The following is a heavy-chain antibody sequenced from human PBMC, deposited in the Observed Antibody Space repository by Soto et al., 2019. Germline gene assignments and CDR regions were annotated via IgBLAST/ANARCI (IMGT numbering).Heavy chain of an antibody. J-gene: IGHJ4*02. Sequence: GGSLRLSCTVSGFAFNNYGINWVRQAPGKGLEWVSYISTGGSTIFYADSVKGRFTISRDNDKNSLSLQMDSLRADDTGVYYCARGSPQFWQLFDNWGQGALVTVSS. CDR3: ARGSPQFWQLFDN. CDR2: ISTGGSTI. D-gene: IGHD3-3*01. V-gene: IGHV3-48*04. CDR1: GFAFNNYG.